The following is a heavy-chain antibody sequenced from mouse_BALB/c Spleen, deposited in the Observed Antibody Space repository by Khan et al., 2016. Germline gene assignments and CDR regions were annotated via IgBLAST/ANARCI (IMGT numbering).Heavy chain of an antibody. Sequence: LQLQQSGAELVKPGASVKLSCTASGFNIKDTYMHWVKQRPEQGLEWIGRIDPANGNTKYAPKFQGKATLTADTSSNTAYLQLSSLTSEDAAVYYCARSPYDYDVGFAYWGQGTLVTVSA. CDR2: IDPANGNT. D-gene: IGHD2-4*01. CDR1: GFNIKDTY. V-gene: IGHV14-3*02. CDR3: ARSPYDYDVGFAY. J-gene: IGHJ3*01.